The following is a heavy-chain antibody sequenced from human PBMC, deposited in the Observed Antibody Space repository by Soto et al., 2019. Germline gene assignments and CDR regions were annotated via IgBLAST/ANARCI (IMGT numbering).Heavy chain of an antibody. CDR3: ARDRGYYDYVWGSYRYRYFDY. CDR1: GGTFSIYA. Sequence: QVQLVQSGAEVKKPGSSVKVSCKASGGTFSIYAISWVRQAPGQGLEWMGGIIPIFGTANYAQKFQGRVTITADESTSTAYMELRSLRSEDTAVYYCARDRGYYDYVWGSYRYRYFDYWGQGTLVTVSS. CDR2: IIPIFGTA. V-gene: IGHV1-69*12. D-gene: IGHD3-16*02. J-gene: IGHJ4*02.